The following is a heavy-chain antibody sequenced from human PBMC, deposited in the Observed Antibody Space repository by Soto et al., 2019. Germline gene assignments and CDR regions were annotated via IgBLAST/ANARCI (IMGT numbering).Heavy chain of an antibody. J-gene: IGHJ6*02. D-gene: IGHD5-18*01. CDR1: GGTFSSYA. CDR3: ARGANSVYSYGSDYYYGMDV. CDR2: IIPIFGTE. V-gene: IGHV1-69*13. Sequence: ASVKVSCKASGGTFSSYAISWVRQAPGQGLEWMGGIIPIFGTENYAQKFQGRVTITADESTGTAYMELSSLRSEDTAVYYCARGANSVYSYGSDYYYGMDVWGQGTTVTVSS.